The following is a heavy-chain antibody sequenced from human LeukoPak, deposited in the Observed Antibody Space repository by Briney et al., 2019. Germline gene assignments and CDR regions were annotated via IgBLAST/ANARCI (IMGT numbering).Heavy chain of an antibody. D-gene: IGHD2/OR15-2a*01. J-gene: IGHJ4*02. CDR1: GFTFSSYG. V-gene: IGHV3-33*01. CDR3: AREENTSGYCFDY. Sequence: GGSLRLSCAASGFTFSSYGMHWVRQAPGKGLEWVAVIWYDGSNKYYADSVKGRFTISRDNSKNTLYLQMNRLRAEDTAVYYCAREENTSGYCFDYWGQGTLVTVSS. CDR2: IWYDGSNK.